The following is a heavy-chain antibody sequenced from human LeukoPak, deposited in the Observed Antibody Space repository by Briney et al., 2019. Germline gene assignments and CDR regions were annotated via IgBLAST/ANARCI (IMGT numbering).Heavy chain of an antibody. CDR1: GFTFSSYS. V-gene: IGHV3-21*01. CDR2: ISSSSSYI. CDR3: ARALGEMAKRKPFDY. Sequence: PGGSLTLSCAASGFTFSSYSMNWVRQAPGKGLEWVSSISSSSSYIYYADSVKGRFTISRDNAKNSLYLQMNSLRAEDTAVYYCARALGEMAKRKPFDYWGQGTLVTVSS. D-gene: IGHD5-24*01. J-gene: IGHJ4*02.